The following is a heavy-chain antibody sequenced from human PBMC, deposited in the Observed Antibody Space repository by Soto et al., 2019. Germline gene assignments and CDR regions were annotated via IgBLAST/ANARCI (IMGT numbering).Heavy chain of an antibody. D-gene: IGHD6-6*01. J-gene: IGHJ4*02. CDR3: ARDKGSAALAHY. V-gene: IGHV1-18*01. CDR1: GYTFTSYG. CDR2: ISAYNGNT. Sequence: QVQLVQSGAEVKKPGASVKVSCKASGYTFTSYGISWVRQAPGQGLEWMGWISAYNGNTNYAQKLQGRVTMTTDTSTSKAYLELRGLRYDDTAVYYCARDKGSAALAHYWGQGTLVTVSS.